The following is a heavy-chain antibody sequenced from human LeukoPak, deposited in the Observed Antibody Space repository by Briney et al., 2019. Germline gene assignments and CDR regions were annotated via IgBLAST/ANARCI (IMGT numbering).Heavy chain of an antibody. CDR3: ARGVEPLAANTLAY. CDR2: LYSDGNT. J-gene: IGHJ4*02. CDR1: GFTFITND. Sequence: AGGSLRLSCAASGFTFITNDMTWVRQAPGKGLEWVSVLYSDGNTKYADSVQGRFTISRDNSKNTLYLEMNSLSPDDTAVYYCARGVEPLAANTLAYWGQGTLVTVSP. D-gene: IGHD1-14*01. V-gene: IGHV3-53*01.